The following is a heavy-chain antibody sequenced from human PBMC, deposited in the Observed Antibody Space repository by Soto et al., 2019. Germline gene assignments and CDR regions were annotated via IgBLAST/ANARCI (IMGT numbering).Heavy chain of an antibody. CDR1: GGSISSSSYY. CDR3: AGCIAARPEFDY. Sequence: SETLSLTCTVSGGSISSSSYYWGWIRQPPGKGLEWIGSIYYSGSTYYNPSLKSRVTVSLDTSKNQFSLKLSSVTAADTAVYYCAGCIAARPEFDYWGQRTLVTVSS. D-gene: IGHD6-6*01. V-gene: IGHV4-39*01. CDR2: IYYSGST. J-gene: IGHJ4*02.